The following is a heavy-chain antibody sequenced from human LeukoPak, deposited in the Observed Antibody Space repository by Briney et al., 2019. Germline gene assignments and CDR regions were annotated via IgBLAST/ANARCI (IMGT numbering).Heavy chain of an antibody. Sequence: GGSLRLSCVGSGLTFSLYWMRWVRQAPGKGLEWLAIIKGDGSEKYYEDSVKGRFTISRDNAKNSLYLQMNGLRAEDSAEYYCATNVGYGSGNGGGDWGQGTVVTVSS. CDR1: GLTFSLYW. V-gene: IGHV3-7*01. D-gene: IGHD3-10*01. J-gene: IGHJ4*02. CDR3: ATNVGYGSGNGGGD. CDR2: IKGDGSEK.